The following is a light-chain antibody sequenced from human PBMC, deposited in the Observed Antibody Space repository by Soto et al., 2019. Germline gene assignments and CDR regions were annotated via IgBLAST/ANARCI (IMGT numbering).Light chain of an antibody. CDR2: GNS. J-gene: IGLJ3*02. CDR1: SSNIGTGYD. V-gene: IGLV1-40*01. CDR3: QSYDRSLSSWV. Sequence: QSVLTQPPSVSGAPGQRVTISCTGSSSNIGTGYDVHWYQQLPGTAPKLLIYGNSNRPSGVPDRFSGSKSSTSASLAITGLQAEDEADYYCQSYDRSLSSWVFGGGTKVTVL.